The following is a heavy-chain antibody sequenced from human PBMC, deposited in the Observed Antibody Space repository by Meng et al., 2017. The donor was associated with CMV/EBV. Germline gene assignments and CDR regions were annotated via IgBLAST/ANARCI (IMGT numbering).Heavy chain of an antibody. V-gene: IGHV3-53*01. CDR1: AFTVTSNY. D-gene: IGHD1-26*01. CDR2: IYSSGTT. J-gene: IGHJ4*02. Sequence: AASAFTVTSNYMSWVRQAPGKGLEWVSVIYSSGTTYYADSVKGRFTISRDYSKNTLYLQMNSLRPEDTAIYYCARDVNIVGATTYDYWGQGTLVTVSS. CDR3: ARDVNIVGATTYDY.